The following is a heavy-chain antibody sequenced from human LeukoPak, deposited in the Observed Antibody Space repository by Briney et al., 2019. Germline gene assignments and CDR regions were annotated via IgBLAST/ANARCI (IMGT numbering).Heavy chain of an antibody. CDR1: GGSISSYY. D-gene: IGHD3-16*02. J-gene: IGHJ4*02. Sequence: SETLSLTCTVSGGSISSYYWSWIRQPPGKGLEWIGYIYYSGSTNYNPSLTSRVTISVDTSKNQFSLTLSSVTAADTAVYYCARDVWGSYRSYFDYWGQGTLVTVSS. CDR2: IYYSGST. V-gene: IGHV4-59*01. CDR3: ARDVWGSYRSYFDY.